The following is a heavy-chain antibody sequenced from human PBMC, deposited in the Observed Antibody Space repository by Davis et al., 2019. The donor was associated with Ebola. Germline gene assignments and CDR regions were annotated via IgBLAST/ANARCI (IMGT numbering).Heavy chain of an antibody. CDR2: ISGSGGDT. CDR3: ANIGSSTSKGPTDY. J-gene: IGHJ4*02. V-gene: IGHV3-23*01. CDR1: GFTFSNYA. Sequence: GGSLRLSCVASGFTFSNYAMTWVRQPPEKGLEWVSTISGSGGDTYYADSVKGRFTISRDNFKNTVYLQMSGLRGEDTAVYYCANIGSSTSKGPTDYWGQGTLVTVSS. D-gene: IGHD4-11*01.